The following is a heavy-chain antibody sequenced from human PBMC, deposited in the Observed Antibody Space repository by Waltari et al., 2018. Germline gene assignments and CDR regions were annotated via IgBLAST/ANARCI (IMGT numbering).Heavy chain of an antibody. CDR1: GFTFSSYN. J-gene: IGHJ4*02. CDR2: IRYDGSNK. V-gene: IGHV3-30*02. D-gene: IGHD3-10*01. CDR3: AKDHETYYYGSGSYLDY. Sequence: QVQLVESGGGVVQPGGSLRLSCAASGFTFSSYNMHLVRQAPGKGLGWVAFIRYDGSNKYYADSVKGRFTISRDNSKNTLYLQMNSLRAEDTAVYYCAKDHETYYYGSGSYLDYWGQGTLVTVSS.